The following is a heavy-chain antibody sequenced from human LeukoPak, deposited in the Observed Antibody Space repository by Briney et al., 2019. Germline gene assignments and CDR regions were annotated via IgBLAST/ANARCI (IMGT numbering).Heavy chain of an antibody. D-gene: IGHD3-22*01. CDR3: AKGLPFDGSTYFDD. V-gene: IGHV3-30*02. CDR2: IRFDGSNT. J-gene: IGHJ4*02. CDR1: EFTFSHYG. Sequence: PGGSLRLSCTASEFTFSHYGMHWVRQAPGKGLEWVTFIRFDGSNTYYGASVKGRFTISRDNAKRTLYLQMNSLRPEDTAVYYCAKGLPFDGSTYFDDWGQGSLVTVSS.